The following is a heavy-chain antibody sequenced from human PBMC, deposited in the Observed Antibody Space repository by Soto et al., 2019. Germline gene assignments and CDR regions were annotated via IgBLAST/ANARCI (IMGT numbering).Heavy chain of an antibody. J-gene: IGHJ5*02. CDR2: TYYRSKWYN. D-gene: IGHD6-13*01. CDR1: GDSVSSNSAA. Sequence: SHTLSLTCAISGDSVSSNSAAWNWIRQSPSRGLEWLGRTYYRSKWYNDYAVSVKSRITINPDTSKNQFSLQLNSVTPEDAAVYCCERVFRGSRWYLNGFEHWGRGTQFTVS. V-gene: IGHV6-1*01. CDR3: ERVFRGSRWYLNGFEH.